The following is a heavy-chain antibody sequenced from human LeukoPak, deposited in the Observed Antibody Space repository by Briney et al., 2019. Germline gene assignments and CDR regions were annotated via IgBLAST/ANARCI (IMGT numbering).Heavy chain of an antibody. Sequence: ASVKVSCKASGYTFTSYYMHWVRQAPGQGLEWMGWISAYNGNTNYAQKLQGRVTMTTDTSTSTAYMELRSLRSDDTAVYYCARDPLFGGATPTAFDIWGQGTMVTVSS. D-gene: IGHD1-26*01. CDR2: ISAYNGNT. CDR1: GYTFTSYY. V-gene: IGHV1-18*04. CDR3: ARDPLFGGATPTAFDI. J-gene: IGHJ3*02.